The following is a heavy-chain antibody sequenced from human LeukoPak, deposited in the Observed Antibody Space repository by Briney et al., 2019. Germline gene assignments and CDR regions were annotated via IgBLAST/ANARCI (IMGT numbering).Heavy chain of an antibody. D-gene: IGHD3-10*01. J-gene: IGHJ6*02. CDR3: VRDHYGMDV. Sequence: GGSLRLSCAASGFTFSTYGIHWVRQAPGKGLEWVAVIWNDGSNKYYADSVKGRFTISRDNSKNTLYLQMNSLRAEDTAVYYCVRDHYGMDVWGQGTTVTVSS. CDR2: IWNDGSNK. CDR1: GFTFSTYG. V-gene: IGHV3-33*01.